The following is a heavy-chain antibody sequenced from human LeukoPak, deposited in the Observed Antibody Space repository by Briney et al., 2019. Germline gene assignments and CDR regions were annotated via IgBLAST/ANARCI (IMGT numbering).Heavy chain of an antibody. CDR2: IIPIFGTA. D-gene: IGHD3-9*01. CDR1: RGTFSSYA. Sequence: SVKVSCKASRGTFSSYAISWVRQAPGQGLEWMGGIIPIFGTANYAQKFQGRVTITADESTSTAYMELSSLRSEDTAVYYCARGLTYYDILTGYYNFDYWGQGTLVTVSS. J-gene: IGHJ4*02. CDR3: ARGLTYYDILTGYYNFDY. V-gene: IGHV1-69*01.